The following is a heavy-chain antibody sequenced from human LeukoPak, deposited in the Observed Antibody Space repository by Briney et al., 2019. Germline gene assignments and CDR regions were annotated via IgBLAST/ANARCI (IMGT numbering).Heavy chain of an antibody. J-gene: IGHJ5*02. CDR3: AKAIGGRRLQPYL. Sequence: GGSLRLSCEVSGLNFNTHAMNWVRQAPGKGLEWVSAVSHSGTDTYYADSVKGRFTISRDNSKNTLYLQMSSLRAEDTALYCCAKAIGGRRLQPYLWGQGTLVTVSS. CDR2: VSHSGTDT. CDR1: GLNFNTHA. D-gene: IGHD5-24*01. V-gene: IGHV3-23*01.